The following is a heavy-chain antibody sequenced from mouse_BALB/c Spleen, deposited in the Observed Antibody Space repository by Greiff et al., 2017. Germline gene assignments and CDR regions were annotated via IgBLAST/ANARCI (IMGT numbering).Heavy chain of an antibody. D-gene: IGHD1-1*01. V-gene: IGHV2-9*02. Sequence: VQLKESGPGLVAPSQSLSITCTVSGFSLTSYGVHWVRQPPGKGLEWLGVIWAGGSTNYNSALMSRLSISKDNSKSQVFLKMNSLQTDDTAMYYCARGDYGSSSYWYFDVWGAGTTVTVSS. J-gene: IGHJ1*01. CDR2: IWAGGST. CDR3: ARGDYGSSSYWYFDV. CDR1: GFSLTSYG.